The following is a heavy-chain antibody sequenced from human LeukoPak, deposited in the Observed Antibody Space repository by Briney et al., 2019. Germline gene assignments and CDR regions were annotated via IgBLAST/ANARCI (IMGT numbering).Heavy chain of an antibody. CDR1: GFTFSNYA. V-gene: IGHV3-23*01. CDR3: AKGSAQYYCEF. J-gene: IGHJ4*02. CDR2: ISTSGGDT. Sequence: PGGSLRLSCAASGFTFSNYAMYWVRQAPGKGLEWVSAISTSGGDTFYPDSVRGRFTISRDNSKNTLYLQMYSLRAEDTAVYYCAKGSAQYYCEFWGQGTLVTVSS.